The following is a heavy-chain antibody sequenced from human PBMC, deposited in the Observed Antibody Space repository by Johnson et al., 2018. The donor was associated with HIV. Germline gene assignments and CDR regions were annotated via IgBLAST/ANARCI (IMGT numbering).Heavy chain of an antibody. V-gene: IGHV3-7*01. Sequence: VQLVESGGGVVQPGRSLRLSCAASGFTFTRYAMHWVRQAPGKGLEWVANIKQDGSEKYYVDSVKGRFTISRDNAKNSLHLQMNSLKAEDSAVYYCARDGGHPVDAFDIWGQGTMVTVSS. CDR1: GFTFTRYA. J-gene: IGHJ3*02. CDR2: IKQDGSEK. CDR3: ARDGGHPVDAFDI. D-gene: IGHD3-16*01.